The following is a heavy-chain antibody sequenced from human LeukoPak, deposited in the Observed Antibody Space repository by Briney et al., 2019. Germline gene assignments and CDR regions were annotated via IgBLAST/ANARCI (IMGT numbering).Heavy chain of an antibody. D-gene: IGHD3-3*01. CDR3: ARGRTYYDFWSGYYLFDY. CDR1: GGSFSGYY. CDR2: INHSGST. V-gene: IGHV4-34*01. J-gene: IGHJ4*02. Sequence: SETLSLTCVVYGGSFSGYYWGWIRQPPGRGLEWIGEINHSGSTNYNPSLKSRVTISVDTSKNQFSLKLSSVTAADTAVYYCARGRTYYDFWSGYYLFDYWGQGTLVTVSS.